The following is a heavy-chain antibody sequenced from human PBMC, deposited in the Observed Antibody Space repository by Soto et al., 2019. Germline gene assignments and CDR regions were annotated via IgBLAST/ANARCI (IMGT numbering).Heavy chain of an antibody. CDR2: IYYSGST. D-gene: IGHD3-22*01. V-gene: IGHV4-31*03. CDR3: ASDRLSVNYYDSSGSIVDYFDY. J-gene: IGHJ4*02. Sequence: SETLSLTCTVSGGSISSGGYYWSWIRQHPGKGLEWIGYIYYSGSTYYNPSLKSRVTISVDTSKNQFSPKLSSVTAADTAVYYCASDRLSVNYYDSSGSIVDYFDYWGQGTLVTVSS. CDR1: GGSISSGGYY.